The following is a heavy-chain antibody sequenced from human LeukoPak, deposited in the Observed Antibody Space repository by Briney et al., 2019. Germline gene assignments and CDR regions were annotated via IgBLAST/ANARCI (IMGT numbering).Heavy chain of an antibody. CDR3: ARGLGSYCSSTSCYRAGQPFDY. Sequence: KTSETLSLTCTVSGGSISSSSYYWSWIRQPPGKGLEWIGEINHSGSTNYNPSLKSRVTISVDTSKNQFSLKLSAVTAADTAVYYCARGLGSYCSSTSCYRAGQPFDYWGQGTLVTVSS. V-gene: IGHV4-39*07. CDR1: GGSISSSSYY. CDR2: INHSGST. D-gene: IGHD2-2*02. J-gene: IGHJ4*02.